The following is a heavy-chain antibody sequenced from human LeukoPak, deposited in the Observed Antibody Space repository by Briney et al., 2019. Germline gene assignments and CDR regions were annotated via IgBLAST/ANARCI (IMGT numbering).Heavy chain of an antibody. CDR1: GGSISSSSYY. J-gene: IGHJ6*03. CDR3: ARGKTTVTTRYMDV. CDR2: IYYSGST. V-gene: IGHV4-61*05. D-gene: IGHD4-17*01. Sequence: SETLSLTCTVSGGSISSSSYYWGWIRQPPGKGLEWIGYIYYSGSTNYNPSLKSRVTISVDTSKNQFSLKLSSVTAADTAVYYCARGKTTVTTRYMDVWGKGTTVTISS.